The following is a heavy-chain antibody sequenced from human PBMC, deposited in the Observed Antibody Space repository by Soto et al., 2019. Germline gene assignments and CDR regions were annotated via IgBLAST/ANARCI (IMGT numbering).Heavy chain of an antibody. Sequence: TGGSLRLSCAASGFTVSSKDMSWVRQAPGKGLEWVSAISGSGGSTYYADSVKGRFTISRDNSKNTLYLQMNSLRAEDTAVYYCTKEGNTSCYPFDDWGQGTLATVSS. CDR2: ISGSGGST. V-gene: IGHV3-23*01. J-gene: IGHJ4*02. D-gene: IGHD2-2*01. CDR3: TKEGNTSCYPFDD. CDR1: GFTVSSKD.